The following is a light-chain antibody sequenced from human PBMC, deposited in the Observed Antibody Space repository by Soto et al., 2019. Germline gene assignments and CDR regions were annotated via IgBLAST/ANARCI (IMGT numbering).Light chain of an antibody. Sequence: DIQMTQSPSSLSASVGDRVTITCRASQSSSSYLNWYQQKPGKAPKLLIYAASSLQSGVPSRFSGSGSGTDFTLPISSLQPEDFATHYCQQSYSTPRTFGQGTKVDIK. CDR3: QQSYSTPRT. CDR1: QSSSSY. J-gene: IGKJ1*01. CDR2: AAS. V-gene: IGKV1-39*01.